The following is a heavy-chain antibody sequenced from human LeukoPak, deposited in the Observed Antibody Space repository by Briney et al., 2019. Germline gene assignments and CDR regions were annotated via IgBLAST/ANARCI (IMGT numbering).Heavy chain of an antibody. CDR3: ARDSTPGVLWFGELLATVDAFDI. CDR1: GFTFSSYG. CDR2: IRYDGSNK. V-gene: IGHV3-30*02. D-gene: IGHD3-10*01. Sequence: GGSLRLSCAASGFTFSSYGMHWVRQAPGKGLEWVAFIRYDGSNKYYADSVKGRFTISRDNAKNSLYLQMNSLRAEDTAVYYCARDSTPGVLWFGELLATVDAFDIWGQGTMVTVSS. J-gene: IGHJ3*02.